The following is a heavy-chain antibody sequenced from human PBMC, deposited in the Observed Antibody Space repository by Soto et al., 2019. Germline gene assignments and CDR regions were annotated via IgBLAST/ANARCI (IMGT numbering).Heavy chain of an antibody. CDR3: ARDRSMIRNYYGMEV. V-gene: IGHV3-33*01. Sequence: GGTLRLSCAASGFTFSSYGMHWVRQAPGKGLEWVAVIWYDGSNKYYADSVKGRFTISRDNSKNTLYLQMNSLRAEDTAVYYCARDRSMIRNYYGMEVWGQGTTVTVSS. D-gene: IGHD3-22*01. CDR1: GFTFSSYG. CDR2: IWYDGSNK. J-gene: IGHJ6*02.